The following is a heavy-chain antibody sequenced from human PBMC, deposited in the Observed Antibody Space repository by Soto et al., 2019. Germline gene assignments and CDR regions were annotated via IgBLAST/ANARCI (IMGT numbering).Heavy chain of an antibody. V-gene: IGHV4-30-4*01. CDR2: IYYSGST. J-gene: IGHJ6*02. Sequence: SETLSLTCTVSGGSISSGDYYWSWIRQPPGKGLEWIGYIYYSGSTYYNPSLKSRVTISVDTSKNQFSLKLSSVTAADTAVYYCAREFDGYCSGGSCYSLGMDVWGQGTTVT. CDR1: GGSISSGDYY. D-gene: IGHD2-15*01. CDR3: AREFDGYCSGGSCYSLGMDV.